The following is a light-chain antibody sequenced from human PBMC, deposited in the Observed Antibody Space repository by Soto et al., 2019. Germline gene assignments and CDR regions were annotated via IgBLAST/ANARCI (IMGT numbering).Light chain of an antibody. CDR2: AAS. J-gene: IGKJ2*01. V-gene: IGKV1-39*01. CDR1: QSVSRY. Sequence: DIQMTQSPSSLSASVGDRVIITCRASQSVSRYLNWYQQEPGKAPKVLIYAASSLQVGVPSRFSGSGSGTEFTLTISSLQPEDFATYYCQQSYSTPPYTFGQGTKLEMK. CDR3: QQSYSTPPYT.